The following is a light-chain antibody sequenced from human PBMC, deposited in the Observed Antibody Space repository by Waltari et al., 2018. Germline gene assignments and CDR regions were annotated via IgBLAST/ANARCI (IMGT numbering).Light chain of an antibody. CDR3: QSFDSSHVV. J-gene: IGLJ2*01. Sequence: FMLTQPHSVSESPGKTVTISCTRSSGNIATNYVQWYQQRPGSAPTKVIYEDNQRPSGVPDRFSGSIDSSSNSASLILSGLKAEDVADYSCQSFDSSHVVFGGGTKLTVL. CDR2: EDN. CDR1: SGNIATNY. V-gene: IGLV6-57*03.